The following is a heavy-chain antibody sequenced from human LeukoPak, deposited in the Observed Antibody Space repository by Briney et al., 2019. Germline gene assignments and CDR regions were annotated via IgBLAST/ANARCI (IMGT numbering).Heavy chain of an antibody. D-gene: IGHD2-21*02. CDR1: GFTFSGYA. V-gene: IGHV3-30*02. CDR3: AKDQTGDCTFDY. CDR2: IRYDGSNK. Sequence: GGSLRLSCAASGFTFSGYAMHWVRQAPGKGLEWVAFIRYDGSNKSYGDSVKGRFTISRDNSENTLYLQMNSLRAEDTAVYYCAKDQTGDCTFDYWGQGTLVTVSS. J-gene: IGHJ4*02.